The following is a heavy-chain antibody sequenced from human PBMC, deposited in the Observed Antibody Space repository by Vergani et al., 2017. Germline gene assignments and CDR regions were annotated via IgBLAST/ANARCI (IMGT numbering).Heavy chain of an antibody. Sequence: QVQLVESGGGVVQPGRSLRLSCAASGFTFRSYGLHWVRQAPGKGLEWVSVIWYDGSNKYYADSVKGRFTISRDNSKNTLYLQMNSLRAEDTAVYYCARDPGAVAYDAFDIWGQGTMVTVSS. CDR2: IWYDGSNK. D-gene: IGHD6-19*01. CDR1: GFTFRSYG. CDR3: ARDPGAVAYDAFDI. V-gene: IGHV3-33*01. J-gene: IGHJ3*02.